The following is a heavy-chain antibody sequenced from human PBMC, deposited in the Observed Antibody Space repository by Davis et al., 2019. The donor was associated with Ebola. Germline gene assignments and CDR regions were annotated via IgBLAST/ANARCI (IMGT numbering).Heavy chain of an antibody. Sequence: PGRSLRPSCAAPGFTFSNYAMHWVRQAPGKGLEWVAVVSHSEREKFYGDSVKGRFTISRDNSENTLYLQMNSLTADDTSVYYCARAGFDEVLDYWGQGTPVTVSS. D-gene: IGHD3-3*01. J-gene: IGHJ4*02. CDR1: GFTFSNYA. V-gene: IGHV3-30*04. CDR2: VSHSEREK. CDR3: ARAGFDEVLDY.